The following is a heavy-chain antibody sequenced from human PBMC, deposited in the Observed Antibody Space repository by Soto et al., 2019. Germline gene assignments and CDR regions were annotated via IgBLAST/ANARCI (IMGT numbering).Heavy chain of an antibody. D-gene: IGHD3-9*01. CDR1: GGSISSYC. Sequence: TSETLSLTCTVSGGSISSYCWSWIRQPPGKGLEWIGYIYYSGSTNYNPSLKSRVTISVDTSKNQFSLKLSSVTAADTAVYYCARLTQYDILTGYRALDAFDIWGQGTMVTVSS. CDR3: ARLTQYDILTGYRALDAFDI. V-gene: IGHV4-59*08. CDR2: IYYSGST. J-gene: IGHJ3*02.